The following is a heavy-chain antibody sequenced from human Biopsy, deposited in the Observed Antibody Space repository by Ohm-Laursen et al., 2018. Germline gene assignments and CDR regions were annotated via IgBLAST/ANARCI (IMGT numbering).Heavy chain of an antibody. CDR3: ARDSRGGHLNTTLITGKNLDS. V-gene: IGHV4-59*01. J-gene: IGHJ4*02. Sequence: SDTLSLTCAVSRDSISNYYWTWIRQSPGKGLEWIRYIYYTGSTNYNPSVKSRVTISVDTSKNQFSLKLNSVTAADTAVYFCARDSRGGHLNTTLITGKNLDSWGQGILVTVSS. CDR1: RDSISNYY. D-gene: IGHD3-16*01. CDR2: IYYTGST.